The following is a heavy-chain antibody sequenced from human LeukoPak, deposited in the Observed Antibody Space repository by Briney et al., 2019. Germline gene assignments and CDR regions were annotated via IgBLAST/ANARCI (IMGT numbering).Heavy chain of an antibody. D-gene: IGHD2-2*01. CDR1: GGSFSGYY. V-gene: IGHV4-34*01. CDR2: INHSGST. CDR3: ARPKGYCSSTSCPRSNAFDI. J-gene: IGHJ3*02. Sequence: PSETLSLTCAVYGGSFSGYYWSWIRQPPGKGLEWIGEINHSGSTNYNPSLKSRVTISVDTSKNQFSLKLSSVTAADTAVYYCARPKGYCSSTSCPRSNAFDIWGQGTMATVSS.